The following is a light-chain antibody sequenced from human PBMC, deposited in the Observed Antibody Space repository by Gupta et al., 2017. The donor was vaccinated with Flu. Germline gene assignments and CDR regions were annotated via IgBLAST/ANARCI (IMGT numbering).Light chain of an antibody. CDR2: SGS. CDR1: QGIRNN. J-gene: IGKJ4*01. V-gene: IGKV1-17*01. CDR3: RQHKSYAQFT. Sequence: DIQMTQSPSSLSASVGDRVTITCRASQGIRNNLSWYQQKAGKAPKRLIYSGSSLQSGVPSRFSGSGSGTEFTLTISSRQPEDFATYYCRQHKSYAQFTFGGGTKVEIK.